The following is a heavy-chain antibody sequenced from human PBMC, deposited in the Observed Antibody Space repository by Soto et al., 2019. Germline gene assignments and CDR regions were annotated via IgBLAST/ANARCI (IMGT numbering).Heavy chain of an antibody. CDR2: ISYDGSNK. D-gene: IGHD5-12*01. CDR3: ARERGRWLQFRDGAFDY. Sequence: GGSLRLSCAASGFTFSSYAMHWVRQAPGKGLEWVAVISYDGSNKYYADSVKGRFTISRDNSKNTLYLQMNSLRAEDTAVYYCARERGRWLQFRDGAFDYWGQGTLVAVSS. CDR1: GFTFSSYA. J-gene: IGHJ4*02. V-gene: IGHV3-30-3*01.